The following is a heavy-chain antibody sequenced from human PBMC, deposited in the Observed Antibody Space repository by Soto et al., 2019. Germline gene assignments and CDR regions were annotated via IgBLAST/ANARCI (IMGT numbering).Heavy chain of an antibody. CDR3: ARTITIFGVVIDYGMDV. J-gene: IGHJ6*02. V-gene: IGHV3-33*01. CDR2: IWYDGSNK. CDR1: GFTFSSYG. D-gene: IGHD3-3*01. Sequence: GSLRLSCAASGFTFSSYGMHWVRQAPGKGLEWVAVIWYDGSNKYHADSVKGRFTISRDNSKNTLYLQMNSLRAEDTAVYYCARTITIFGVVIDYGMDVWGQGTTVTVSS.